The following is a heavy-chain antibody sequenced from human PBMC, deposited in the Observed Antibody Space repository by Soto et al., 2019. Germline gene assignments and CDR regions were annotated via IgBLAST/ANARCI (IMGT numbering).Heavy chain of an antibody. CDR2: IKSKTDGGTT. Sequence: GGSLRLSCAASGFTFSNAWMSWVRQAPGKGLEWVGHIKSKTDGGTTDYAAPVKGRFTISRDDSKNTLYLQMNSLKTEDTAVYNCTTDSTFRRITMVRGVTYDAFDIWGQGTMVTVSS. CDR1: GFTFSNAW. J-gene: IGHJ3*02. D-gene: IGHD3-10*01. V-gene: IGHV3-15*01. CDR3: TTDSTFRRITMVRGVTYDAFDI.